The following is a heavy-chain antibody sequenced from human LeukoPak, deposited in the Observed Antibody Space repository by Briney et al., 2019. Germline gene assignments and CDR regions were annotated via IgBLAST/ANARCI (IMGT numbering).Heavy chain of an antibody. CDR3: ARDPGYSYGYAGWFDP. Sequence: PGGSLRLSCAASGFTFSSYSMNWVRQAPGKGLEWVSSISSSSSYIYYADSVKGRFTISRDNAKNSLYLQMNSLRAEDTAVYYCARDPGYSYGYAGWFDPWGQGTLVTVSS. CDR2: ISSSSSYI. CDR1: GFTFSSYS. J-gene: IGHJ5*02. D-gene: IGHD5-18*01. V-gene: IGHV3-21*01.